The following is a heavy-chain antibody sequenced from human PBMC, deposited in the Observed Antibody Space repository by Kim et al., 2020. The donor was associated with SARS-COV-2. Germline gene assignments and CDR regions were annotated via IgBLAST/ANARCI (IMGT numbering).Heavy chain of an antibody. CDR3: ARHGRDIVGAAY. J-gene: IGHJ4*02. Sequence: SETLSLTCTVSGGSISSSSYYWGWIRQPPGKGLEWIGSIYYSGSTYYNPSLKSRVTISVDTSKNQFSLKLSSVTAADTAVYYCARHGRDIVGAAYWGQGTLVTVSS. D-gene: IGHD1-26*01. CDR1: GGSISSSSYY. V-gene: IGHV4-39*01. CDR2: IYYSGST.